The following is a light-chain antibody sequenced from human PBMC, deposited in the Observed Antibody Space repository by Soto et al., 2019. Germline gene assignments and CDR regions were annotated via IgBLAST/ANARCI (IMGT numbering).Light chain of an antibody. CDR1: QGSSSY. CDR2: GAS. Sequence: EIQMTQSPAALSPSPGERATISCRASQGSSSYLAWYQQKPGQAPRLLIYGASSRATGIPDRFSGSGSGTEFTLTISRLEPEDFAVYYCHQYGSSLTFGGGTKVDI. CDR3: HQYGSSLT. J-gene: IGKJ4*01. V-gene: IGKV3-20*01.